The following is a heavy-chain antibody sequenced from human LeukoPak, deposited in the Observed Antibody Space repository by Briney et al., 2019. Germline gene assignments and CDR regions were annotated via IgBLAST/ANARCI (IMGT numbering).Heavy chain of an antibody. J-gene: IGHJ4*02. CDR2: IAYDGSRA. D-gene: IGHD1-14*01. CDR1: GFTFGGYG. Sequence: GGSLRLSCAGSGFTFGGYGMHWFRQTPGKGLEWVAVIAYDGSRAFYADSVKGRFTISRDNSKNTMSVQMDDLRAEDTAVYYCTRYNKDHFDYWGQGTLVTVSS. CDR3: TRYNKDHFDY. V-gene: IGHV3-33*01.